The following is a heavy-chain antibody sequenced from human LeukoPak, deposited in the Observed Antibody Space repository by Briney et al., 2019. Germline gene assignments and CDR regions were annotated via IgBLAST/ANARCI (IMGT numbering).Heavy chain of an antibody. Sequence: GSVKVSCKASGYTFTSYDINWVRQATGQGLEWMGWMNPNRGNTGYAQKFHGRVTMTRNTSISTAYMELSSLRSEDTAVYYCARINHDYGEGGDFDYWGQGTLVTVSS. CDR2: MNPNRGNT. CDR3: ARINHDYGEGGDFDY. V-gene: IGHV1-8*01. CDR1: GYTFTSYD. D-gene: IGHD4-17*01. J-gene: IGHJ4*02.